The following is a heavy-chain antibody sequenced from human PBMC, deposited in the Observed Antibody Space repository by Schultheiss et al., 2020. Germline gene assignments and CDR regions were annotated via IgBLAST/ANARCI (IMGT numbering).Heavy chain of an antibody. D-gene: IGHD1-26*01. CDR1: GFTFSSYA. Sequence: GESLKISCAASGFTFSSYAMSWVRQAPGKGLEWVSAISGSGGSTYYADSVKGRFTISRDNSKNTLYLQMNSLGAEDTAVYYCAKDGEWERYGVEYWGQGTLVTVSS. CDR2: ISGSGGST. CDR3: AKDGEWERYGVEY. J-gene: IGHJ4*02. V-gene: IGHV3-23*01.